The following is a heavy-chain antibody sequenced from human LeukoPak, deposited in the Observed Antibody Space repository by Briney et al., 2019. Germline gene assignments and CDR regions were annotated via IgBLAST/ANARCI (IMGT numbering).Heavy chain of an antibody. J-gene: IGHJ2*01. V-gene: IGHV1-18*01. CDR3: ARDGYFDV. CDR2: ISAYNGNT. CDR1: GYTFTSYG. Sequence: ASVKLSCKASGYTFTSYGISWVRQAPAQGLEWMGWISAYNGNTNYAQSLQGRVTMTTDTSTNTAYMELTRLRSDDTAVYYCARDGYFDVWGRGTLVTVSS.